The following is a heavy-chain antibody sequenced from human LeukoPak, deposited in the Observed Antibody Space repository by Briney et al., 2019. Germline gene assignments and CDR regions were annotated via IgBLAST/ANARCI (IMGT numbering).Heavy chain of an antibody. CDR1: GFTFSSYW. Sequence: RGSLRLSCAASGFTFSSYWMSWVRQAPGKGLEWVSSISGSGDSTNYADSVKGRFTISRDNAKSTLYLQMNNVRSEDTAVYYCASSGYCSGGSCSLRYWYFDVWGRGTLVTISS. CDR3: ASSGYCSGGSCSLRYWYFDV. J-gene: IGHJ2*01. CDR2: ISGSGDST. D-gene: IGHD2-15*01. V-gene: IGHV3-23*01.